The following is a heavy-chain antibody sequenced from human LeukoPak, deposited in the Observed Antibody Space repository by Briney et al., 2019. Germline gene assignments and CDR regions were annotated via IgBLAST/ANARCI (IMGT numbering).Heavy chain of an antibody. D-gene: IGHD1-26*01. Sequence: GGSLRLSCAASGFTFSSYAMAWVRQAPGKGLEWVSSITGSGYSTYYADSVKGRFTISRDNSKNTLYLQMNSLRAEDTAVYHCVGGPGWVFDLWGRGTLVTVSS. CDR1: GFTFSSYA. J-gene: IGHJ2*01. CDR3: VGGPGWVFDL. V-gene: IGHV3-23*01. CDR2: ITGSGYST.